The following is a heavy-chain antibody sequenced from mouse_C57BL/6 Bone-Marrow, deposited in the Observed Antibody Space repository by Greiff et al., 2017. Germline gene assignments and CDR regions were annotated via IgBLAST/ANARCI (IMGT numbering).Heavy chain of an antibody. Sequence: VQGVESGPELVKPGASVKISCKASGYAFSSSWMNWVKQRPGKGLEWIGRIYPGDGDTNYNGKFKGKATLTADKSSSTAYMQLSSLSSEDSAVSICAIYNVVDYWGQGTTLTVSS. J-gene: IGHJ2*01. D-gene: IGHD2-1*01. CDR2: IYPGDGDT. CDR3: AIYNVVDY. CDR1: GYAFSSSW. V-gene: IGHV1-82*01.